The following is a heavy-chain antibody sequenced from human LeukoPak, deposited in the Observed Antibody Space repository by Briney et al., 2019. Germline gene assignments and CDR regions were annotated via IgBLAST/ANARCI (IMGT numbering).Heavy chain of an antibody. CDR3: SRGASTYSDY. J-gene: IGHJ4*02. CDR2: LTSEGRST. Sequence: GGSLRLSCAASGFTFSDYWMHWVRQAPGKGLVWVSRLTSEGRSTSYADSVKGRFTMSRDNAKNTLFLQMNSLRDEDTAVYYCSRGASTYSDYWGQGTPVTVSS. V-gene: IGHV3-74*01. CDR1: GFTFSDYW.